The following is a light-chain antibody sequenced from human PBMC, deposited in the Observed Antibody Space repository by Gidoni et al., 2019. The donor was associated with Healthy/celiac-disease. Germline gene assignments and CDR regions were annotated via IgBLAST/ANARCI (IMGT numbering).Light chain of an antibody. J-gene: IGKJ5*01. V-gene: IGKV3-11*01. Sequence: SQRVSSYLAWYQQKPGQAPRLLIYDASNRATSIPARFRGSGSGTDFTLTISSLEQEEFAVYYCQQRSNWPPITFGQGTRLEIK. CDR3: QQRSNWPPIT. CDR2: DAS. CDR1: QRVSSY.